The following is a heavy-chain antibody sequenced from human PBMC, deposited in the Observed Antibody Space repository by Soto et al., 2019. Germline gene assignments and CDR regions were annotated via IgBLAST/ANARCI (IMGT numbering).Heavy chain of an antibody. Sequence: NPSETLSLTCTVSGGSISSSSDYWGWIRQPPGKGLEWIGSIYYSGSTYYNPSLKSRVTISVDTSKNQFSLKLSSVTAADTAVYYCARRGYSSSWYGKFDPWGQGTLVTVSS. CDR3: ARRGYSSSWYGKFDP. J-gene: IGHJ5*02. D-gene: IGHD6-13*01. CDR1: GGSISSSSDY. V-gene: IGHV4-39*01. CDR2: IYYSGST.